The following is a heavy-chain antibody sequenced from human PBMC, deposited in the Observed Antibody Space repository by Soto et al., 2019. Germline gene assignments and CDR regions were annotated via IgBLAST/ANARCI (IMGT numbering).Heavy chain of an antibody. Sequence: QMQLVQSGPEVKKPGTSVKVSCKASGFTFTSSAVQWVRQARGQRLEWIGRIVVASGNTNNAQKFQERFTITRDMSTSTAYMELSSLRSEDTAVYYCAASYGGNWGTFDYWGQGTLVTVSS. J-gene: IGHJ4*02. CDR1: GFTFTSSA. CDR2: IVVASGNT. V-gene: IGHV1-58*01. D-gene: IGHD2-21*01. CDR3: AASYGGNWGTFDY.